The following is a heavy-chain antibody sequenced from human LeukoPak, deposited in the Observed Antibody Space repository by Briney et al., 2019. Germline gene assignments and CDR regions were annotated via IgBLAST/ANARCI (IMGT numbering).Heavy chain of an antibody. D-gene: IGHD3-9*01. CDR2: IHYSGST. CDR1: GGSISSYY. J-gene: IGHJ4*02. CDR3: ARGTYDIGDYYFDY. Sequence: PSETLSLTCIDSGGSISSYYWSWIRQPPGKGLEWIGYIHYSGSTNYNPSLKSRVTISVDTSKNQFSLKLSSVTAADTAVYYCARGTYDIGDYYFDYWGQGTLVTVSS. V-gene: IGHV4-59*12.